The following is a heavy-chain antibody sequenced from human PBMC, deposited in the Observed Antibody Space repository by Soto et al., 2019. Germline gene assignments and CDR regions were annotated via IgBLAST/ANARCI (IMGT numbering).Heavy chain of an antibody. V-gene: IGHV1-69*13. D-gene: IGHD3-3*02. J-gene: IGHJ4*02. Sequence: AASVKVSCKTSGGTFNSYIITWVRQAPGQGLEWMGGIIPIFGSADYAPKLQGRVTITADESTSTAYMELSSLRSEDTAVYYCARDFASNKYYFDSWGQGTQVTVSS. CDR3: ARDFASNKYYFDS. CDR1: GGTFNSYI. CDR2: IIPIFGSA.